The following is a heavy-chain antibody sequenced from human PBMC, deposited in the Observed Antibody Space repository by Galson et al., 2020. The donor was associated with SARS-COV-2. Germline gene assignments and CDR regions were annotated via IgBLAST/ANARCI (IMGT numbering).Heavy chain of an antibody. V-gene: IGHV1-18*01. D-gene: IGHD1-26*01. CDR3: ARGGIVGPTNFDF. CDR2: ISAYSGNT. J-gene: IGHJ4*02. Sequence: ASVKVSCKASGYTFTSYGITWVRQVPGQGLEWMGWISAYSGNTHYGQRLQGRVTMTRDTLTNTAFMELRSLRSDDTAVYYCARGGIVGPTNFDFWGQGTLVTVSS. CDR1: GYTFTSYG.